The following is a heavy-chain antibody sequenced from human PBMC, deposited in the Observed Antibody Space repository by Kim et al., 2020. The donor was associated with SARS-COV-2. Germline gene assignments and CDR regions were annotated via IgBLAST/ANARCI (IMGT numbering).Heavy chain of an antibody. V-gene: IGHV3-30*18. CDR2: ISYDGSNK. CDR3: AKGVRSLYSSGWFQSDY. D-gene: IGHD6-19*01. Sequence: GGSLRLSCAASGFTFSSYGMHWVRQAPGKGLEWVAVISYDGSNKYYADSVKGRFTISRDNSKNTLYLQMNSLRAEDTAVYYCAKGVRSLYSSGWFQSDYWGQGTLVTVSS. J-gene: IGHJ4*02. CDR1: GFTFSSYG.